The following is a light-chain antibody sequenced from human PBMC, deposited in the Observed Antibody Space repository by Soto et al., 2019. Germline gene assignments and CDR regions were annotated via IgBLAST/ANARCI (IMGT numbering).Light chain of an antibody. V-gene: IGKV3-20*01. CDR2: GTA. CDR1: QSVDSDY. J-gene: IGKJ4*01. Sequence: EIVLTQSPGTLSLSPGERATLSCRASQSVDSDYLAWYQQKPGQAPRLLICGTASRATGIPDRFSGSGSGTDFTLTISRLEPEDFAVYYCQQYGSSPLTFGGGTKVDIK. CDR3: QQYGSSPLT.